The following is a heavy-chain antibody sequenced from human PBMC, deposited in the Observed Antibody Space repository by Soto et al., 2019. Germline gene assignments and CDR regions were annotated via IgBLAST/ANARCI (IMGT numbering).Heavy chain of an antibody. CDR2: IYHSGST. V-gene: IGHV4-30-2*01. D-gene: IGHD1-1*01. CDR1: GGSISSGGYS. CDR3: ARVQLEGNWVDP. Sequence: QLQLQESGSGLVRPSQTLSLTCAVSGGSISSGGYSWNWIRQPPGQGLEWIGYIYHSGSTLSNPSLKSLVTISVDKSKNQFPLKLISVTAADTAVYYCARVQLEGNWVDPGGQGTLVTVSS. J-gene: IGHJ5*02.